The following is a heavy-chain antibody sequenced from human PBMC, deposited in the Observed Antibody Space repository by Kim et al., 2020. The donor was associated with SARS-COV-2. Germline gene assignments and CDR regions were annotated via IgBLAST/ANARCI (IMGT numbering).Heavy chain of an antibody. D-gene: IGHD6-13*01. CDR3: ARGQSISSSFSADFDY. CDR1: GGSISSYY. CDR2: IYTSGST. Sequence: SETLSLTCTVSGGSISSYYWSWIRQPAGKGLEWIGRIYTSGSTNYNPSLKSRVTMSVDTSKNQFSLKLSSVTAADTAVYYCARGQSISSSFSADFDYWGQGTLVTVSS. V-gene: IGHV4-4*07. J-gene: IGHJ4*02.